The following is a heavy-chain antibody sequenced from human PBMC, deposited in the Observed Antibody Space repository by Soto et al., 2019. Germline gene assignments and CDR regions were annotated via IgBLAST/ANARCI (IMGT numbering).Heavy chain of an antibody. CDR1: GFTFSSYW. CDR2: IKQDGSER. Sequence: EVQLVESGGGLVQPGGSLRLSCAASGFTFSSYWMSWVRQAPGKGLEWGANIKQDGSERYYVDSVKGRFTISRDNAQNSLFLQMNRLRAEDTAVYFCARGGSSTRFMDYWGQGTLVTVSS. V-gene: IGHV3-7*03. D-gene: IGHD2-2*01. J-gene: IGHJ4*02. CDR3: ARGGSSTRFMDY.